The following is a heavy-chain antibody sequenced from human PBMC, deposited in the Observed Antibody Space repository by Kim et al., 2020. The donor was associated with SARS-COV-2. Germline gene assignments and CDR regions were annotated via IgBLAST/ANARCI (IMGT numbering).Heavy chain of an antibody. CDR3: TRGSRGVIIRHIDY. CDR1: GFTFGDYA. Sequence: GGSLRLSCTASGFTFGDYAMSWVRQAPGKGLEWVGFIRSKAYGGTTEYAASVKGRFTISRDDSKSIAYLQMNSLKTEDTAVYYCTRGSRGVIIRHIDYWGQGTLVTVSS. V-gene: IGHV3-49*04. D-gene: IGHD3-10*01. J-gene: IGHJ4*02. CDR2: IRSKAYGGTT.